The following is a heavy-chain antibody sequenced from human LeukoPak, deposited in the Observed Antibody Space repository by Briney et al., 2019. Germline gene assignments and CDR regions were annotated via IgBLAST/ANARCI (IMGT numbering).Heavy chain of an antibody. D-gene: IGHD5-12*01. CDR3: AGPYNSGLDF. CDR1: GRSISRGCYL. CDR2: NYYTEST. V-gene: IGHV4-39*02. Sequence: SETLSLTCTVSGRSISRGCYLWAWIPQPRGKGLEWIGNNYYTESTYYNVPLQSQVTIAIDTSKNHFSVKQAAVTAADTAVYYCAGPYNSGLDFWGQGTLVTVSS. J-gene: IGHJ4*02.